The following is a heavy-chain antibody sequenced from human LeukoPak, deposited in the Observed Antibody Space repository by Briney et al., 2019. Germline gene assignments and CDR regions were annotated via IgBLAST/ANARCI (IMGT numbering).Heavy chain of an antibody. D-gene: IGHD2-2*01. V-gene: IGHV1-2*02. J-gene: IGHJ4*02. Sequence: ASVKVPCKASGYTFTGYYMHWVRQAPGQGLEWMGWINVNSGGTNYAQKFRGRVTMTRDTSISTAHMELSRLRSDDTAVYYCARIFCSSTSCYYFDHWGQGTLVTVSS. CDR1: GYTFTGYY. CDR3: ARIFCSSTSCYYFDH. CDR2: INVNSGGT.